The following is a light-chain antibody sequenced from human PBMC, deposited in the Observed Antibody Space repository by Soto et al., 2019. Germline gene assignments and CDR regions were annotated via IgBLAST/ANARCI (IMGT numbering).Light chain of an antibody. Sequence: QSALTQPPSASGSPGQSVTISCTGTSSDVGTHGYVSWYQQHAGKAPKLMIYDVTKRPSGVPDRFSGSKSANTASLAISGLRSEDEADYYCAAWDDSLGGRVVFGGGTKLTVL. CDR2: DVT. V-gene: IGLV2-8*01. CDR1: SSDVGTHGY. J-gene: IGLJ2*01. CDR3: AAWDDSLGGRVV.